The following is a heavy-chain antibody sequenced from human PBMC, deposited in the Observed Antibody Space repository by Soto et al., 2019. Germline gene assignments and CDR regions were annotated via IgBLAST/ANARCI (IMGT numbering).Heavy chain of an antibody. CDR1: GFTFSSYS. J-gene: IGHJ1*01. CDR2: ISSSSSTI. CDR3: ARASGEGDAEYFQH. V-gene: IGHV3-48*01. Sequence: PGGSLRLSCAASGFTFSSYSMNWVRQAPGKGLEWVSYISSSSSTIYYADSVKGRFTISRDNAKNSLYLQMNSLRAEDTAVYYCARASGEGDAEYFQHWGQGTLVTVSS. D-gene: IGHD2-21*01.